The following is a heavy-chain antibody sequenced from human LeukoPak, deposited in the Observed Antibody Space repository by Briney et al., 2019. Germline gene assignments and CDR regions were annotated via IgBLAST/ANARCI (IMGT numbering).Heavy chain of an antibody. CDR1: GGTFSSYA. D-gene: IGHD3-9*01. CDR2: MNPNSGNT. CDR3: ARGGTYYDILTGRSRTNWFDP. V-gene: IGHV1-8*02. Sequence: ASVKVSCKASGGTFSSYAISWARQAPGQGLEWMGWMNPNSGNTGYAQKFQGRVTMTRNTSISTAYMELSSLRSEDTAVYYCARGGTYYDILTGRSRTNWFDPWGQGTLVTVSS. J-gene: IGHJ5*02.